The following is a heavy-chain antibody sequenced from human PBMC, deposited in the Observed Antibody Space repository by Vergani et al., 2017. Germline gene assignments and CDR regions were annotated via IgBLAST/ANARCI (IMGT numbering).Heavy chain of an antibody. CDR2: LTGGGGTT. J-gene: IGHJ4*02. Sequence: EVQLLESWGSLKQPGGSVRLSCAASGFTFSTYAMHWVRQAPGKGLEWFSALTGGGGTTYYADSFKGRFIITRDNSRDTLYLQMNSLRPEDTATYYCVKDAGSYENVCDSWGQGTLVTVSS. V-gene: IGHV3-23*01. CDR1: GFTFSTYA. CDR3: VKDAGSYENVCDS. D-gene: IGHD1-26*01.